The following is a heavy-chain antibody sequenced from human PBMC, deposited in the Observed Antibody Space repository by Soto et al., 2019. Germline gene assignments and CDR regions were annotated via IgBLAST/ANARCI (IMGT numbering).Heavy chain of an antibody. CDR3: ARSVAVPGAHLDY. CDR2: VYYTGST. V-gene: IGHV4-59*01. J-gene: IGHJ4*02. D-gene: IGHD6-19*01. CDR1: GGSISGSY. Sequence: SETLSLTCSVSGGSISGSYWSWIRQSPGKGLEWLGYVYYTGSTNYSPSLRSRVSISVDTSKNEFSLRLSSVTAADTAVYFCARSVAVPGAHLDYWGQGTQVTVSS.